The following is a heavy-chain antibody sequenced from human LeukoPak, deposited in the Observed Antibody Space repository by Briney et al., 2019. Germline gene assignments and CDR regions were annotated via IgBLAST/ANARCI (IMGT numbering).Heavy chain of an antibody. V-gene: IGHV4-34*01. Sequence: PSETLSLTCAVYGGSFSDYYWIWIRQSPGKGLEWIGQINHSGSANYNPSFKSRITISVDSSRNQFSLELTSVTAAGTAVYYCARQGASYGDYVWGYYYMDVWGRGTTVIVSS. CDR2: INHSGSA. CDR1: GGSFSDYY. J-gene: IGHJ6*03. D-gene: IGHD4-17*01. CDR3: ARQGASYGDYVWGYYYMDV.